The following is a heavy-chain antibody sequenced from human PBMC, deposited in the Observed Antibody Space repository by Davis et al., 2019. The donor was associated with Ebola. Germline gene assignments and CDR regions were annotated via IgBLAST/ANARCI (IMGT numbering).Heavy chain of an antibody. V-gene: IGHV4-34*01. CDR1: GGSFSGYY. Sequence: SETLSLTCAVYGGSFSGYYWSWIRQPPGTGLEWIGEINHSGSTNYNPSLKSRVTISVDTSKNQFSLKLSSVTAADTAVYYCARGYLKYYYDSSGLNYWGQGTLVTVSS. J-gene: IGHJ4*02. D-gene: IGHD3-22*01. CDR3: ARGYLKYYYDSSGLNY. CDR2: INHSGST.